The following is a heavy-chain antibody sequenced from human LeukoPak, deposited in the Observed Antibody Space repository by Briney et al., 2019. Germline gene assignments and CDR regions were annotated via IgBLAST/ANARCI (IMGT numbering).Heavy chain of an antibody. J-gene: IGHJ4*02. CDR2: INPNSGGT. V-gene: IGHV1-2*02. Sequence: ASVKVSCKASGYTFTGYYMHWVRQAPGQGLEWMGWINPNSGGTNYAQKFQGRVTMTRDTSISTAYMELSSLRSEDTAVYYCARVRGWGRSNFDYWGQGTLVTVSS. D-gene: IGHD6-19*01. CDR3: ARVRGWGRSNFDY. CDR1: GYTFTGYY.